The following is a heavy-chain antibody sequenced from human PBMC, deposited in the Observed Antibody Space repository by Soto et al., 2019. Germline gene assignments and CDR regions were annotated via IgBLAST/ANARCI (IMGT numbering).Heavy chain of an antibody. CDR3: ARDFVVGGPTINYYYGLDV. CDR2: IYSAGNT. CDR1: GFTVSSNY. V-gene: IGHV3-66*01. J-gene: IGHJ6*02. Sequence: GGSLRLSCAASGFTVSSNYMSWVRQAPGKGLEWISIIYSAGNTYYADSVKGRFTISRDNSKNTLYLQMNSLGAEDTAVYYCARDFVVGGPTINYYYGLDVWGQGTTVTVSS. D-gene: IGHD1-26*01.